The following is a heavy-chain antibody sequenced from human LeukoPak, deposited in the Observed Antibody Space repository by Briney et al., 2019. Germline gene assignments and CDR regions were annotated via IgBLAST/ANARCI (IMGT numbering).Heavy chain of an antibody. CDR2: IYYSGST. J-gene: IGHJ4*02. V-gene: IGHV4-59*01. D-gene: IGHD1/OR15-1a*01. CDR3: ARDRAAEQFYYFDY. Sequence: PSETLSLTCTVSGSSISSYYWSWIRQPPGKGLEWIGYIYYSGSTNYNPSLKSRVTISVDTSKNQFSLKLSSVTAADTAVYYCARDRAAEQFYYFDYWGQGTLVTVSS. CDR1: GSSISSYY.